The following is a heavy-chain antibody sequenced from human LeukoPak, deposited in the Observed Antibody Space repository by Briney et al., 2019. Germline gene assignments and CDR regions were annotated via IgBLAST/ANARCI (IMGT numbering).Heavy chain of an antibody. J-gene: IGHJ4*02. V-gene: IGHV3-49*04. Sequence: GGSLRLSCTASGFTFGDYILSWVRQAPGKGLEWVGFIRSKPHGETTEYAASVKGRFTISRDDSKSIAYLQMNSLKTEDTAVYYCTTDPDYWGQGTLVTVSS. CDR2: IRSKPHGETT. CDR1: GFTFGDYI. CDR3: TTDPDY.